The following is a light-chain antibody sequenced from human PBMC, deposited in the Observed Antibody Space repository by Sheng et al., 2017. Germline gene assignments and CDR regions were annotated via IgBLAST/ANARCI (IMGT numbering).Light chain of an antibody. CDR2: KAS. CDR1: QSVSTW. J-gene: IGKJ5*01. Sequence: DIQMTQSPSYLSASVGDRVIITCRASQSVSTWLAWYQQKPGKAPKLLVYKASTLQSGVPSRFSGSGSGTDFTLTISSLQPDDFATYYCQQYDSEITFGQGTRLEIK. CDR3: QQYDSEIT. V-gene: IGKV1-5*03.